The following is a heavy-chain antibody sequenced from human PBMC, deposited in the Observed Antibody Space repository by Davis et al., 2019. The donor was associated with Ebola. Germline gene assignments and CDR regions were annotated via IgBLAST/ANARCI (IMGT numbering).Heavy chain of an antibody. J-gene: IGHJ6*02. V-gene: IGHV3-64*01. CDR2: ISSNGGST. Sequence: GSLRLSCAASGFTFSSYAMHWVRQAPGKGLEYVSAISSNGGSTYYANSVKGRFTISRDNSKTTLYLQLGSLRAEDMAVYYWARGGSAAAAYYYGMDVWGQGTTVTVSS. CDR1: GFTFSSYA. CDR3: ARGGSAAAAYYYGMDV. D-gene: IGHD6-13*01.